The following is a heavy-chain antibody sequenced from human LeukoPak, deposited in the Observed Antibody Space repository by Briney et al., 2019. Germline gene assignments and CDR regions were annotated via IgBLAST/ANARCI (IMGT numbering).Heavy chain of an antibody. J-gene: IGHJ4*02. V-gene: IGHV3-11*04. CDR2: ISSSGSTI. Sequence: GGSLRLSCAASGFTFSDYYMSWIRQAPGKGLEWVSYISSSGSTIYYADSVKGRFTISRDNSKNTLYLQMNSLRAEDTAVYYCAKAYCSSTSCMQRHFDYWGQGTLVTVSS. CDR3: AKAYCSSTSCMQRHFDY. D-gene: IGHD2-2*01. CDR1: GFTFSDYY.